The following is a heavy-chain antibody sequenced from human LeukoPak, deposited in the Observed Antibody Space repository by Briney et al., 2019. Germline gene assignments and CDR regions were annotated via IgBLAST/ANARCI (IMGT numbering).Heavy chain of an antibody. CDR3: AKSSQRFGMDV. Sequence: GGSLRLSCAASGFTFSSSAMNWVRQPPGKGLEWVSCISSSGGITYYADSVKGRFTISRDNSKTTLYLQLNSLRAEDTAVYYCAKSSQRFGMDVWGQGTTVTVSS. V-gene: IGHV3-23*01. CDR2: ISSSGGIT. J-gene: IGHJ6*02. CDR1: GFTFSSSA.